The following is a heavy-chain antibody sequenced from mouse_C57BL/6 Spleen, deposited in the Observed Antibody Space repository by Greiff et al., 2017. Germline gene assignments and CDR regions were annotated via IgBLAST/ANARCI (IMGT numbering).Heavy chain of an antibody. Sequence: QVQLQQSGAELVRPGASVKLSCKASGYTFTDYYINWVKQRPGQGLEWIARIYPGSGNTYYNEKFKGKATLTAEKSSSTAYMQLSSLTSEDSAVYFCARDGNYYGSSELAYWGQGTLVTVSA. J-gene: IGHJ3*01. D-gene: IGHD1-1*01. CDR3: ARDGNYYGSSELAY. V-gene: IGHV1-76*01. CDR1: GYTFTDYY. CDR2: IYPGSGNT.